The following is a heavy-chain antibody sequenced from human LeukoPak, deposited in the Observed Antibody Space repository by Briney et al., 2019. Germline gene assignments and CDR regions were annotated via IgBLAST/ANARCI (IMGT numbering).Heavy chain of an antibody. Sequence: GGSLRLSCAASGFTFSSYGMHWVRQAPGKGLEWVTFIQYDGSNKYYADSVKGRFTISRDNSKNTVYLQMNSLRTEDTAVYYCARSLTMVRAYDYWGQGTLVTVSS. J-gene: IGHJ4*02. V-gene: IGHV3-30*02. D-gene: IGHD3-10*01. CDR3: ARSLTMVRAYDY. CDR2: IQYDGSNK. CDR1: GFTFSSYG.